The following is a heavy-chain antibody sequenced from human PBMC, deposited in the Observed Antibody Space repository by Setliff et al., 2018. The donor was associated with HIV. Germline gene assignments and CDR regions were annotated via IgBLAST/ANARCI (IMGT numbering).Heavy chain of an antibody. J-gene: IGHJ6*04. D-gene: IGHD3-3*01. V-gene: IGHV4-59*08. Sequence: SETLSLTCTVSGVSISSHYWSWIRQPPGKGLEWIGYIYFSGSTSYNPSLKSRVTISVDTSKNQFSLKLSSVTAADTAVYYCAGSWSGYPAHYYYYYMDVWGKGTTVTVSS. CDR3: AGSWSGYPAHYYYYYMDV. CDR1: GVSISSHY. CDR2: IYFSGST.